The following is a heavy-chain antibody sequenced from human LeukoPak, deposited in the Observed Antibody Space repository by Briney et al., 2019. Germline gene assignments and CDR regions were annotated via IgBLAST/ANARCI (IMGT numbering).Heavy chain of an antibody. CDR3: ARDPGSGWSD. J-gene: IGHJ4*02. V-gene: IGHV3-48*02. D-gene: IGHD6-19*01. Sequence: GGSLRLSCAASGFTFSSYSMNWVRQAPGKGLEWVSYISSSSSAIHYAGSVKGRFTISRDNAKNSLYLQMNSLREEDTAVYYCARDPGSGWSDWGQGTLVTVSS. CDR1: GFTFSSYS. CDR2: ISSSSSAI.